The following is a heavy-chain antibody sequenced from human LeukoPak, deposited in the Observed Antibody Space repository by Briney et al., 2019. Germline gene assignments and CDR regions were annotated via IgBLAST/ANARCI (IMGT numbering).Heavy chain of an antibody. J-gene: IGHJ4*02. D-gene: IGHD3-10*01. Sequence: GGSLRLSCAASGFTFDDYGIHWVRQAPGKGLEWVSGIDWNSGAIGYADSVKGRFTISRDNAKNSLYLQMNSLRAEATALYYCVKDRAANLYGSGAFEYWGQGTLVTVSS. CDR1: GFTFDDYG. CDR3: VKDRAANLYGSGAFEY. V-gene: IGHV3-9*01. CDR2: IDWNSGAI.